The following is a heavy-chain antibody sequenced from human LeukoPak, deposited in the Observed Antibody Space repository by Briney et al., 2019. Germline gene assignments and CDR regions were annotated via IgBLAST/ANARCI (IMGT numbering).Heavy chain of an antibody. CDR3: ARDEGYFDPHGFDI. Sequence: ASVKVSCKASGYTFSSYGISWVRQAPGQGLEYLGWISAYNGDTNYGQKLQGRVTMTTDTSTSTAYMELRSLRSDDTAVYYCARDEGYFDPHGFDIWGQGTMVNVSS. CDR2: ISAYNGDT. J-gene: IGHJ3*02. CDR1: GYTFSSYG. V-gene: IGHV1-18*01. D-gene: IGHD3-9*01.